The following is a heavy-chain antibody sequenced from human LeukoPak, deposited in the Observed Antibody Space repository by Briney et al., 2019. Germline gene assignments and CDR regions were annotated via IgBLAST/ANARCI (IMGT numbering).Heavy chain of an antibody. Sequence: GGSLRLSCAASGFIFSSYIMNWVRQAPGKGLEWVSSISDSRDYIYHADSVKGRFSISTDHAKNSLSLQMNSLRAEDTAVYYCARGGKLDYPFDYWGQGTLVTVSS. CDR1: GFIFSSYI. D-gene: IGHD4-11*01. J-gene: IGHJ4*02. V-gene: IGHV3-21*01. CDR2: ISDSRDYI. CDR3: ARGGKLDYPFDY.